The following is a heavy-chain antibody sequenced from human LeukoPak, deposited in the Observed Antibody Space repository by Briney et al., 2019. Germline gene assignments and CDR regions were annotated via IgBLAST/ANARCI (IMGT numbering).Heavy chain of an antibody. CDR2: ISGSGSNT. V-gene: IGHV3-23*01. D-gene: IGHD6-19*01. Sequence: PGGSLRLSCVASGFTFSDYFMSWIRQAPGKGLEWVSAISGSGSNTYYADSVKGRFTISRDNSENTLYLQMNSLRVEDSAVYYCAKGPLIEVAGTTWDYWGQGTLVTVSS. J-gene: IGHJ4*02. CDR1: GFTFSDYF. CDR3: AKGPLIEVAGTTWDY.